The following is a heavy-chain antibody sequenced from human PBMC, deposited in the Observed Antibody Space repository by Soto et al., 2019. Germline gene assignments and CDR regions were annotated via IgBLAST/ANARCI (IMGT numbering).Heavy chain of an antibody. D-gene: IGHD6-19*01. J-gene: IGHJ4*02. CDR1: GYTFTGYA. Sequence: ASVKVSCKASGYTFTGYAMHWVRQAPGQRLEWMGWINAGNGNTKYSQKFQGRVTITRDTSASAAYMELSSLSSEDTAVYYCARAVAVPADFDYWGQGTLVTVSS. CDR2: INAGNGNT. V-gene: IGHV1-3*01. CDR3: ARAVAVPADFDY.